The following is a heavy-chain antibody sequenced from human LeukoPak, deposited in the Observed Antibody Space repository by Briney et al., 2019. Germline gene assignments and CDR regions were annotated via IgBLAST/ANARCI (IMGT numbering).Heavy chain of an antibody. Sequence: SETLSLTCAVYGGSFSGYYWSWIRQPPGKGLEWIGEINHSGSTNYIPSLKGRVTIPVDTSKNQFSLKLSSVTAADTAVYYCARGPGDYWGQGTLVTVPS. J-gene: IGHJ4*02. V-gene: IGHV4-34*01. CDR2: INHSGST. CDR1: GGSFSGYY. CDR3: ARGPGDY. D-gene: IGHD3-10*01.